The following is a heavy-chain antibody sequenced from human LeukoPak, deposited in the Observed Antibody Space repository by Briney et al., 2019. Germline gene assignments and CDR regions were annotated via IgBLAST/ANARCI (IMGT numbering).Heavy chain of an antibody. Sequence: GGSLRLSCAASGFTFSSYAMSWVRQAPGKGLEWVSAISGSGGSTYYADSVKGRFTISRDNSKNTLYLQMNSLRAEDTAVYYCAKKMAPQGSGGTNWFDPWGQGTLVTVSS. CDR1: GFTFSSYA. V-gene: IGHV3-23*01. CDR2: ISGSGGST. J-gene: IGHJ5*02. D-gene: IGHD2-15*01. CDR3: AKKMAPQGSGGTNWFDP.